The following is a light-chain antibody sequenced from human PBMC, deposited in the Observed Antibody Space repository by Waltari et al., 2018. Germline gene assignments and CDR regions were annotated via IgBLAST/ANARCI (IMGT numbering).Light chain of an antibody. J-gene: IGLJ2*01. CDR3: QTWGTGIVV. CDR2: LNTDGGH. CDR1: SGHSSFV. Sequence: QLVLTQPPSASASLGASVKLTCTLSSGHSSFVIAWHQQQPGKGPRYLMTLNTDGGHTKGDGIPDRFSGSTAVAERYLTIASLQSEDEADYFCQTWGTGIVVFGGGTKLTVL. V-gene: IGLV4-69*01.